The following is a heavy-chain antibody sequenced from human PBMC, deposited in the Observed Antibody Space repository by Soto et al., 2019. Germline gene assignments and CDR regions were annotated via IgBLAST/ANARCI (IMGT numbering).Heavy chain of an antibody. CDR2: ISYDGSNK. Sequence: QVQLVESGGGVVQPGRSLRLSCAASGFTFSSYGMHWVRQAPGKGLEWVAVISYDGSNKYYADSVKGRFTISRDNSKNTLYLQMNSLRAEDTAVYYCARSSSGWSYSFDYWGQGTLVTVPS. CDR3: ARSSSGWSYSFDY. V-gene: IGHV3-30*03. J-gene: IGHJ4*02. D-gene: IGHD6-19*01. CDR1: GFTFSSYG.